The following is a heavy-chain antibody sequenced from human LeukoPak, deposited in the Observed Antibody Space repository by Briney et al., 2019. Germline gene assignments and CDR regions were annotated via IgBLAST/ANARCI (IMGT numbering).Heavy chain of an antibody. Sequence: KPSETLSLTCTVSSGSINSSSYYWGWVRQPPGKGLEWIGGIYYSGTAYYNPSLKSRISISVDTSKNQFSLKLTSVTAADTAVYYCARAPWGTVTARGSWYFDLWAVAPWSLSPQ. D-gene: IGHD4-17*01. CDR3: ARAPWGTVTARGSWYFDL. CDR2: IYYSGTA. CDR1: SGSINSSSYY. J-gene: IGHJ2*01. V-gene: IGHV4-39*07.